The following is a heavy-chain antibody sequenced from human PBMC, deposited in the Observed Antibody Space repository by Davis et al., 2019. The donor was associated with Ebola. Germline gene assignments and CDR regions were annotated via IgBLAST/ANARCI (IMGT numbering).Heavy chain of an antibody. J-gene: IGHJ4*02. CDR2: ISYDGSNK. V-gene: IGHV3-30*18. CDR3: AKSTAAAY. D-gene: IGHD6-13*01. CDR1: GFTFSSYG. Sequence: GESLKISCAASGFTFSSYGMHWVRQAPGKGLEWVAVISYDGSNKYYADSVKGRFTISRDNSKNTLYLQMNSLRAEDTAVYYCAKSTAAAYWGQGTLVTVSS.